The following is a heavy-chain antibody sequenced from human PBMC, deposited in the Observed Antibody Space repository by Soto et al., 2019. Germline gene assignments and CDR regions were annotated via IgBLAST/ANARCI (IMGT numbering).Heavy chain of an antibody. D-gene: IGHD2-21*02. CDR2: IIPIFDTT. Sequence: QLHLVQSGAEVMKPGSSLKVCCEASGGTFSNSGISWVRQAPGEGLEWMGGIIPIFDTTNYAQKLQGRITIIADESTNTVYMELSNLRSADTGVYYCARAPILVSVTLHENYFDSWGQGTLVTVSS. CDR1: GGTFSNSG. V-gene: IGHV1-69*01. J-gene: IGHJ4*02. CDR3: ARAPILVSVTLHENYFDS.